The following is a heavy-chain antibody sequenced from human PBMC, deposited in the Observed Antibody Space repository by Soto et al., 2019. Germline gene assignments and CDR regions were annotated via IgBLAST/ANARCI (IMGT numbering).Heavy chain of an antibody. Sequence: QVQLVQSGAELKKPGASVKVSCKASGNTVPNYAIHWVRQAPGQSLEGMGWINGGNGNAYCLEHFQGRATFTRDTAAGTVYMHPSSLTSGDSAVCYCARGESGFSGKYCMDHLNYGGQGELVTFSS. CDR3: ARGESGFSGKYCMDHLNY. D-gene: IGHD5-12*01. CDR2: INGGNGNA. V-gene: IGHV1-3*01. CDR1: GNTVPNYA. J-gene: IGHJ4*02.